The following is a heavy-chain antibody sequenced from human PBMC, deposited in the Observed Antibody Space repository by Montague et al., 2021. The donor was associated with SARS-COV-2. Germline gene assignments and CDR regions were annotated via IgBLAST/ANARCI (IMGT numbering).Heavy chain of an antibody. V-gene: IGHV4-59*01. Sequence: SETLSLTCTVSGGSISGYYWSWIRQPPGKGLEWIGYIYHSGNTKYNPSLKGRVSISADTSRNQFSLRLSSVTAADTAVYYCAREYRIELWQTNWYFGLWGRGTLVTVSS. CDR2: IYHSGNT. D-gene: IGHD5-18*01. CDR1: GGSISGYY. J-gene: IGHJ2*01. CDR3: AREYRIELWQTNWYFGL.